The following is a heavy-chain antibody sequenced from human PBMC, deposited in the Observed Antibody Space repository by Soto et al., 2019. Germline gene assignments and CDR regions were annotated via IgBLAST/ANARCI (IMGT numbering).Heavy chain of an antibody. D-gene: IGHD2-15*01. CDR2: INHSGST. J-gene: IGHJ4*02. Sequence: NPSETLSLTCAVYGGSFSGYYWSWIRQPPGKGLEWIGEINHSGSTNYNPSLKSRVTISVDTSKNQFSLKLSSVTAADTAVYYCAISKAGYCSGGSCYAFDYWGQGTLVTVSS. CDR3: AISKAGYCSGGSCYAFDY. V-gene: IGHV4-34*01. CDR1: GGSFSGYY.